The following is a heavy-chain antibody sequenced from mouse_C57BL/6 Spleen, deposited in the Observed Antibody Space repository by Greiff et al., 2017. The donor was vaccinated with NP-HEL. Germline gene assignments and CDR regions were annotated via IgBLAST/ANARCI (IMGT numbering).Heavy chain of an antibody. CDR1: GYTFTDYE. Sequence: VQLQQSGAELVRPGASVTLSCKASGYTFTDYEMHWVKQTPVHGLEWIGAIDPETGGTAYNQKSKGKATLTADKSSSTAYMELRSLTSEDSAVYYCTRGDYYGSSYLYWYFDVWGTGTTVTVSS. CDR2: IDPETGGT. J-gene: IGHJ1*03. CDR3: TRGDYYGSSYLYWYFDV. D-gene: IGHD1-1*01. V-gene: IGHV1-15*01.